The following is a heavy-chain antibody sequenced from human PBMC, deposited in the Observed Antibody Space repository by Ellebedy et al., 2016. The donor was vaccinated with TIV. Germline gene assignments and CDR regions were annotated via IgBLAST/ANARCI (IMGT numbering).Heavy chain of an antibody. V-gene: IGHV4-39*01. CDR1: GGSINIKSYY. CDR2: IYYSGST. CDR3: ARHGQFDY. J-gene: IGHJ4*02. Sequence: SETLSLTXSVSGGSINIKSYYWGWIRQPPGKGLEWIGAIYYSGSTYYNQSLKSRVTLSVDTSKNQFSLKLSSLTAADTAVYYCARHGQFDYWGQGTLVTVSS.